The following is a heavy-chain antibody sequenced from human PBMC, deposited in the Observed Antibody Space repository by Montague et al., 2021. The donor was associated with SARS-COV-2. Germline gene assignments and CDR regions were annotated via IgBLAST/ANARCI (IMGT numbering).Heavy chain of an antibody. CDR3: AHISKLARVRWFDP. CDR2: XXWDEDN. V-gene: IGHV2-5*02. Sequence: PALVKPTQTLTLTCTVSGFSLTSSGDGVGWIRQPPGKALEWLAHXXWDEDNRYSPSLKNRLVVTNDSAKNQVVLTVINMDPADTGSYYWAHISKLARVRWFDPRGQRILVTVSS. CDR1: GFSLTSSGDG. D-gene: IGHD3-16*02. J-gene: IGHJ5*02.